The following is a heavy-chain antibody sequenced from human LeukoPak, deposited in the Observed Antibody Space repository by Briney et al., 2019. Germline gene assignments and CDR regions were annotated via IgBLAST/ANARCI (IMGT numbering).Heavy chain of an antibody. D-gene: IGHD2-2*01. CDR3: AKDLYCSSTSCSGAFDI. J-gene: IGHJ3*02. CDR1: GFTFSSYA. CDR2: ISGSGGST. Sequence: PGGSLRLSCAASGFTFSSYAMSWVRQAPGKGLEWVSAISGSGGSTYYADSVKGRFTISRDNSKNTLYLQMNSLRAEDTAVYYCAKDLYCSSTSCSGAFDIWGQGTMVTVSS. V-gene: IGHV3-23*01.